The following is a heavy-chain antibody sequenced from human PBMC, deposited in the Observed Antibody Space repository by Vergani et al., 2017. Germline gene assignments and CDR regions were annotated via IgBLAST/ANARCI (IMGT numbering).Heavy chain of an antibody. Sequence: EVQLVESGGGLIQPGGSLRLSCVASGFTFSVYNMNWVRQAPGKGLEWLSYIPRSSSPIYYADSVKGRFTISRDNAKNSLYLQMNSLRVEDTAVYYCAREYSSTSGRAFDFWGQGTKVTVSS. CDR3: AREYSSTSGRAFDF. CDR2: IPRSSSPI. CDR1: GFTFSVYN. D-gene: IGHD2-2*01. J-gene: IGHJ3*01. V-gene: IGHV3-48*01.